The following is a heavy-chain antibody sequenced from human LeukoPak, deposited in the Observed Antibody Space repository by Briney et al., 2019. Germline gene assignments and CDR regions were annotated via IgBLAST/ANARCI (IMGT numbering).Heavy chain of an antibody. CDR3: ARSYYGDYGYYYGMDV. V-gene: IGHV5-10-1*01. Sequence: TGESLRISCKGSGYSFTSYWISWVRQMPGKGLEWMGRIDPSDSYTNYSPSFQGHVTISADKSISTAYLQWNSLKASDTAMYYCARSYYGDYGYYYGMDVWGQGTTVTVSS. D-gene: IGHD4-17*01. CDR2: IDPSDSYT. J-gene: IGHJ6*02. CDR1: GYSFTSYW.